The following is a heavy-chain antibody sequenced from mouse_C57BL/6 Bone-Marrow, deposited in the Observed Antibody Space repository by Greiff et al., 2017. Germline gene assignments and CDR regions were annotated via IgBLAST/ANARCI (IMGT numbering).Heavy chain of an antibody. J-gene: IGHJ4*01. V-gene: IGHV1-81*01. CDR2: IYPRSGNT. CDR3: ARPIYYYGSSYGIYYAMDY. D-gene: IGHD1-1*01. Sequence: VQLQQSGAELARPGASVKLSCKASGYTFTSYGISWVKQRTGQGLEWIGEIYPRSGNTYYNEKFKGKATLTADKSSSTAYMELRSLTSEDSAVYFCARPIYYYGSSYGIYYAMDYWGQGTSVTVSS. CDR1: GYTFTSYG.